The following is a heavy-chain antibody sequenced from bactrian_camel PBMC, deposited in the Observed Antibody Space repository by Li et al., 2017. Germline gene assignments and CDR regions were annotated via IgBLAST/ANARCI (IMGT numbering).Heavy chain of an antibody. D-gene: IGHD4*01. Sequence: QVQLVESGGGLVQPGGSLRLSCAASGFTFSSYWMYWVRQPPGKGLEWVSSIDSGSQKIVPYYSETVKGRATISRDNAKNTVSLQLNNLNTEDTGMYYCAKTHGATIGQGTQVTVS. CDR1: GFTFSSYW. CDR2: IDSGSQKIVP. V-gene: IGHV3S1*01. J-gene: IGHJ4*01.